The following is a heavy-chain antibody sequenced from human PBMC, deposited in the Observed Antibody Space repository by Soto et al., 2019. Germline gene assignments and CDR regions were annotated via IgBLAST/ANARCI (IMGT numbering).Heavy chain of an antibody. CDR3: ARGGLQLYVDY. CDR2: IYYSGST. J-gene: IGHJ4*02. V-gene: IGHV4-31*03. CDR1: GASISSGAYY. Sequence: QVQLQESGPGLVKPSQTLSLTCTVSGASISSGAYYWSWIRPHPGKGLEWIGYIYYSGSTYYNPSLKSRVTISLDTSKIRFSLKLSSVTAADTAVYYCARGGLQLYVDYWGQGTLVTVSS. D-gene: IGHD1-1*01.